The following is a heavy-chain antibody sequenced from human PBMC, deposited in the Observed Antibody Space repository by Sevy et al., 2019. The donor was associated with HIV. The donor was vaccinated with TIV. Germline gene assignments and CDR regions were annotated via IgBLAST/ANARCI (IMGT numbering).Heavy chain of an antibody. CDR2: TRNKADSYTT. CDR3: ATHAGIAAAGRVFDY. V-gene: IGHV3-72*01. CDR1: GFTFSDHY. J-gene: IGHJ4*02. Sequence: GGSLRLSSAASGFTFSDHYMEWVRQAPGKGLEWVGRTRNKADSYTTEYAASVRGRFTISRDDSKNSLYLQMNSLKTEDTAVYYCATHAGIAAAGRVFDYWGPGTLVTVSS. D-gene: IGHD6-13*01.